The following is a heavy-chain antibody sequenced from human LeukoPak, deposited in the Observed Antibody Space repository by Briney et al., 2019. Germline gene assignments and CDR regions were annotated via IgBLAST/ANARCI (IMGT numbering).Heavy chain of an antibody. Sequence: SVKVSCKASGGTFSSYAISWVRQAPGQGLEWMGGIIPIFGTANYAQKFQGRVTITADESTSTAYMELSSLRSEDTAVYYCARDRSRDGYNFPFDYWGQGTLVTVSS. CDR3: ARDRSRDGYNFPFDY. CDR1: GGTFSSYA. V-gene: IGHV1-69*13. CDR2: IIPIFGTA. J-gene: IGHJ4*02. D-gene: IGHD5-24*01.